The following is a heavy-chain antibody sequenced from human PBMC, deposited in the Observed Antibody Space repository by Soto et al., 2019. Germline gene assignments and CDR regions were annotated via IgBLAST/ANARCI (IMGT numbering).Heavy chain of an antibody. V-gene: IGHV1-69*13. CDR3: TSPPGYYLDSSGYRPGPYYSEY. CDR2: IIPIFGTA. Sequence: SVKVSCKASGGTFSSYAISWVRLAPGHGLEWMGGIIPIFGTASYAQKFQGRVRLTADESTRTAYMGRSSLRSEDTSVYYYTSPPGYYLDSSGYRPGPYYSEYRRQGSLVT. CDR1: GGTFSSYA. J-gene: IGHJ4*02. D-gene: IGHD3-22*01.